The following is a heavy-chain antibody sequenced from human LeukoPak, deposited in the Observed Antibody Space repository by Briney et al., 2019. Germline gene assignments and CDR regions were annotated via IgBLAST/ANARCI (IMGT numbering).Heavy chain of an antibody. CDR2: ITQDGSEK. J-gene: IGHJ6*02. CDR1: GFTFSSYW. CDR3: ARETGSVLRFLEWLSPDYYYGMDV. D-gene: IGHD3-3*01. V-gene: IGHV3-7*01. Sequence: SGGSLRLSCAASGFTFSSYWMSWVRQAPGKGLEWVANITQDGSEKYYVDSVKGRFTISRDNAKNSLYLQMNSLRAEDTAVYYCARETGSVLRFLEWLSPDYYYGMDVWGQGTTVTVSS.